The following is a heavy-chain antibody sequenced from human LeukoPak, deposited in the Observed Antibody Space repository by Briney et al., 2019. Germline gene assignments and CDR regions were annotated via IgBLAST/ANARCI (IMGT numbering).Heavy chain of an antibody. V-gene: IGHV3-7*01. CDR1: GFTFSNYW. J-gene: IGHJ4*02. Sequence: GGSLRLSCAASGFTFSNYWMTWVRQAPGKGLEWVANIKEDGSEKYYVDSVKGRFTISKDNTQNSPYLQMNSLRVEDTAVYYCARDETRRFDYWGQGTLVTVSS. CDR3: ARDETRRFDY. CDR2: IKEDGSEK.